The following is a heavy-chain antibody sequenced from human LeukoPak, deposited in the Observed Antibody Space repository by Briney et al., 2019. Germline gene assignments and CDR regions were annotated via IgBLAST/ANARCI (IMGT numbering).Heavy chain of an antibody. D-gene: IGHD3-3*01. CDR1: GFTFSSYV. Sequence: PGGSLRLSCAASGFTFSSYVMHWVRQAPGKGLEWVAIISYDGSNEYYADSVKGRFTISRDNSKNTLYLQMNSLRAADTAVYYCGRAYDFSRHWGQGTLVTVSS. CDR2: ISYDGSNE. J-gene: IGHJ4*02. CDR3: GRAYDFSRH. V-gene: IGHV3-30*04.